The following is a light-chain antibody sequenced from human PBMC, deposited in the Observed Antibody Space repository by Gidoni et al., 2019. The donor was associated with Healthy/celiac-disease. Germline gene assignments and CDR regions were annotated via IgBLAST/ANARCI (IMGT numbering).Light chain of an antibody. CDR1: QGISSY. CDR2: AAS. V-gene: IGKV1-9*01. J-gene: IGKJ3*01. Sequence: DIQLTQPPSFLSASVGARGTIPCRASQGISSYLAWYQQKPGTAPQLLIYAASAFQSGVPSRFSGCGSGTEFTLTIRSLQPEDFASCYCQQLNRYPPTFGPGTKVDIK. CDR3: QQLNRYPPT.